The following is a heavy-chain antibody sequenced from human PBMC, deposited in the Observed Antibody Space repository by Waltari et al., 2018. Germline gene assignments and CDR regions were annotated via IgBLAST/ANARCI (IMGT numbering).Heavy chain of an antibody. V-gene: IGHV4-4*02. J-gene: IGHJ4*02. CDR3: VRNQWKVSLFDF. CDR2: IFHSGNT. D-gene: IGHD1-1*01. CDR1: GVSLIGTNY. Sequence: QVHLQESGPGLVQPSGTLSLTCDVSGVSLIGTNYRSWVRQPPGKGLEWIGEIFHSGNTNYNSSLKSRVTIAMDTSKNQFSLTLISVTAADTAVYYCVRNQWKVSLFDFWGQGAKVSVSS.